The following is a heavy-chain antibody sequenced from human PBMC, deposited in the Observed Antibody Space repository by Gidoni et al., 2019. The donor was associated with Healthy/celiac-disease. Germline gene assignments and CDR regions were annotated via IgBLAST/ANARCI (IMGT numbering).Heavy chain of an antibody. CDR1: GFTFSSYA. D-gene: IGHD3-3*01. V-gene: IGHV3-23*01. CDR2: ISGSGGST. Sequence: EAQLLEHGGGLVQPGGSLRLYWAASGFTFSSYAMSWVRQSPGNGLEWVSAISGSGGSTYYAASVKGLFTISINNSTHTLYLQMNSLRAEDTAVYYCAKVLAPYYDFWSGYPGGWGQGTLVTVSS. J-gene: IGHJ4*02. CDR3: AKVLAPYYDFWSGYPGG.